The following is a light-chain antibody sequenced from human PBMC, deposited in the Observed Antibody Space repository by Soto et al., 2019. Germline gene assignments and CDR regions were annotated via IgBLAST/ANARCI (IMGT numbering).Light chain of an antibody. V-gene: IGKV3-15*01. CDR1: QSVXIL. Sequence: VLKQSAVTLSVSPGERATLSCRASQSVXILLVWYQQKPGQAPRILXHGATTMATGIPARFSGSGSATEFTLTISSLQSEYFAVYYCQQYKNGTRTFGQGTKVDIK. J-gene: IGKJ1*01. CDR3: QQYKNGTRT. CDR2: GAT.